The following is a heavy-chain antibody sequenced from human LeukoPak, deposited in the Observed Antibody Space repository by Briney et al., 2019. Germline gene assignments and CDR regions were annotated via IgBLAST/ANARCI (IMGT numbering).Heavy chain of an antibody. D-gene: IGHD2-15*01. CDR1: GSTFSSYA. Sequence: ASVKVSCKASGSTFSSYAISWVRQAPGQGLEWMGGIIPIFGTANYAQKFQGRVTITADESTSTAYMELSSLRSEDTAVYYCARVGHCSGGSCYSGPFDYWGQGTLVTVSS. CDR3: ARVGHCSGGSCYSGPFDY. J-gene: IGHJ4*02. CDR2: IIPIFGTA. V-gene: IGHV1-69*13.